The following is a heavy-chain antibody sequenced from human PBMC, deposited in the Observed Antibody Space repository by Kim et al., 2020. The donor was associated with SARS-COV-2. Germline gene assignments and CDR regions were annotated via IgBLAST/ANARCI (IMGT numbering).Heavy chain of an antibody. V-gene: IGHV7-4-1*02. CDR2: INTNTGNP. CDR3: ARETPLGDCSGGSCYSKADAFDI. D-gene: IGHD2-15*01. J-gene: IGHJ3*02. CDR1: GYTFTSYA. Sequence: ASVKVSCKASGYTFTSYAMNWVRQAPGQGLEWMGWINTNTGNPTYAQGFTGRFVFSLDTSVSTAYLQISSLKAEDTAVYYCARETPLGDCSGGSCYSKADAFDIWGQGTMVTVSS.